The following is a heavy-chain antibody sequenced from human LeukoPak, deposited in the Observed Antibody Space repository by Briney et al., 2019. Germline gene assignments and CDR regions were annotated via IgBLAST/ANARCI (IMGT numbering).Heavy chain of an antibody. CDR3: ARTGGSQSGLITMIVVVHDAFDI. J-gene: IGHJ3*02. Sequence: SETLSLTCTVSGGSISSSSYYWGWIRQPPGKGLEWIGSIYYSGSTYYNPSLKSRVTISVDTSKNQFSLKLSSVTAADTAVYYCARTGGSQSGLITMIVVVHDAFDIWGQGTMVTVSS. CDR1: GGSISSSSYY. CDR2: IYYSGST. V-gene: IGHV4-39*01. D-gene: IGHD3-22*01.